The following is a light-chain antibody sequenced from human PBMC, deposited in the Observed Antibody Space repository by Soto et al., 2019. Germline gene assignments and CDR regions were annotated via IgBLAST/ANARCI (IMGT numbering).Light chain of an antibody. V-gene: IGKV3-20*01. J-gene: IGKJ1*01. CDR2: GAS. CDR3: QQYGSSPQGT. CDR1: QSVSSSY. Sequence: EIVLTQSPGTLSLSPGERATLSCRASQSVSSSYLAWYQQKPGQAPRLLIYGASSRATGIPDRCSGSGSGTDFTLTISRLEPEDFAVYYCQQYGSSPQGTFGQGTKVEIK.